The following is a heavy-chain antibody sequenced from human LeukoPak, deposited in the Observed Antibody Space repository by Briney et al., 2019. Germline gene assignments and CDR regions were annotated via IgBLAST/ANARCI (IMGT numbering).Heavy chain of an antibody. CDR3: AKFSGELEAFDI. V-gene: IGHV3-30*02. Sequence: PGGSLRLSCAASGFTFSSYGMHWVRQAPGKGLEWVAVIWYGGSNKYYADSVKGRFTISRDNSKNTLYLQMNSLRAEDTAVFYCAKFSGELEAFDIWGQGTMVNVTS. CDR2: IWYGGSNK. J-gene: IGHJ3*02. CDR1: GFTFSSYG. D-gene: IGHD4-17*01.